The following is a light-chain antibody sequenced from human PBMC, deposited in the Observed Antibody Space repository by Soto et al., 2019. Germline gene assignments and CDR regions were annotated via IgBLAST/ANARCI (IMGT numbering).Light chain of an antibody. CDR2: DAS. J-gene: IGKJ2*01. CDR1: QSISSW. V-gene: IGKV1-5*01. CDR3: QQYNSYSL. Sequence: DIQMTQSPSTLSASVGDRVTITCRASQSISSWFAWYQQKPGKAPKLLIYDASSLESGVPSRFSGSGSGTEFTLTISSLQPDDFATYYCQQYNSYSLFGQGTKLEIK.